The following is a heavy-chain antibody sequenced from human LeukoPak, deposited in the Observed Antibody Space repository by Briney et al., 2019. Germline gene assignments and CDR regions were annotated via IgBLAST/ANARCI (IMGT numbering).Heavy chain of an antibody. Sequence: GASVKVSCKASGYTFTSHYMHWVRQAPGQGLEWMGVIHPSGSSTNYAQKFQGRLTMTKDTSTSTVYIELDSLTSDDTAVYYCARMDMDIAMVTNYLDHWGQGTLVIVSS. CDR1: GYTFTSHY. CDR3: ARMDMDIAMVTNYLDH. V-gene: IGHV1-46*01. D-gene: IGHD5-18*01. J-gene: IGHJ4*02. CDR2: IHPSGSST.